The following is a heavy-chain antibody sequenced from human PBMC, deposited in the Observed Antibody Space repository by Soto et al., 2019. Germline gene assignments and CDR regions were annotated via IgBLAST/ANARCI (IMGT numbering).Heavy chain of an antibody. CDR1: GFTFSSFA. CDR2: ISDDGSNK. D-gene: IGHD2-15*01. CDR3: ARDHRYCSGGSCRYYYYYYGMDV. J-gene: IGHJ6*02. Sequence: PGGSLRLSCAAPGFTFSSFAMHWVSQAPGKGLEWVAVISDDGSNKYYADSVKGRFTISRDNSKNTLYLQMNSLRAEDTAVYYCARDHRYCSGGSCRYYYYYYGMDVWGQGTTVTVSS. V-gene: IGHV3-30-3*01.